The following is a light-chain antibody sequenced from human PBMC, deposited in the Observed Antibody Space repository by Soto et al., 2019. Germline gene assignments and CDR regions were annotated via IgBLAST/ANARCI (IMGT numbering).Light chain of an antibody. CDR3: SSYKTGNHYV. V-gene: IGLV2-14*01. CDR2: EVT. J-gene: IGLJ1*01. Sequence: QSVLTQPASVSGSPGQSITISCTGTSSDIGGYNSVSWYQQHPRKAPKLMIYEVTNRPSGISNRFSGSKSGNTASLTISGLQAEDEAHYYCSSYKTGNHYVFGNGTKVTV. CDR1: SSDIGGYNS.